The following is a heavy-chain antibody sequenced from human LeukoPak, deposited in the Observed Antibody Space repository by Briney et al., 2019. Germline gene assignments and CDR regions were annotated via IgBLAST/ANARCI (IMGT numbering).Heavy chain of an antibody. V-gene: IGHV1-69*13. D-gene: IGHD3-22*01. CDR1: GGTFSIYA. Sequence: GASVKVSFKASGGTFSIYAISWVRQAPGQGLEWMGGIIPIFGTANYAQKFQGRVTITADESTSTAYMELSSLRSEDTAVHYCARGPGSGYYYGWVFDYWGQGTLVTVSS. CDR3: ARGPGSGYYYGWVFDY. CDR2: IIPIFGTA. J-gene: IGHJ4*02.